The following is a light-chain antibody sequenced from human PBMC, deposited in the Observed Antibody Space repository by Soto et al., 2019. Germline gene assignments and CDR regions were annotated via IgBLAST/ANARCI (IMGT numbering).Light chain of an antibody. CDR3: SSYTSSSPYV. V-gene: IGLV2-14*01. Sequence: QSALTQPASVSGSPGQSIAISCTGTSSDVGGYNYVSWYQQHPGKAPKLMIYEVSNRPSGVSNRFSGSKSGNTASLTISGLQAEHEADYYCSSYTSSSPYVFGTGTKVTVL. CDR2: EVS. CDR1: SSDVGGYNY. J-gene: IGLJ1*01.